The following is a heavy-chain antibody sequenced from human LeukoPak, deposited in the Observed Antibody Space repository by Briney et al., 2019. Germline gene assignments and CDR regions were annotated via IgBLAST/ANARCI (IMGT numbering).Heavy chain of an antibody. V-gene: IGHV3-48*03. D-gene: IGHD6-13*01. CDR3: ARDQYSSGWYAEYFQH. CDR2: ISSSGSTI. CDR1: GFTFSSYE. Sequence: PGGSLRLSCAASGFTFSSYEMNWVRQAPGRGLEWVSYISSSGSTIYYADSVKGRFTISRDNAKNSLYLQMNSLRAEDTAVYYCARDQYSSGWYAEYFQHWGQGTLVTVSS. J-gene: IGHJ1*01.